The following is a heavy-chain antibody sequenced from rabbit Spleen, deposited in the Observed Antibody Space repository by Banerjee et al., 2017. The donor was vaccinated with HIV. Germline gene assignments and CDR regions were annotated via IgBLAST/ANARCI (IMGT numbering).Heavy chain of an antibody. V-gene: IGHV1S45*01. J-gene: IGHJ4*01. CDR2: ISDGSGIST. CDR1: GFSFSSHYY. CDR3: ARCSATMTMVITGYYFNL. Sequence: QAQLVASGGGLVQPEGSLTLSCTASGFSFSSHYYMCWVRQAPGKGLERIAFISDGSGISTKYASWSKGRFTISKTSSTTVTLQITRLTAADTATYFCARCSATMTMVITGYYFNLWGQGTLVTVS. D-gene: IGHD2-1*01.